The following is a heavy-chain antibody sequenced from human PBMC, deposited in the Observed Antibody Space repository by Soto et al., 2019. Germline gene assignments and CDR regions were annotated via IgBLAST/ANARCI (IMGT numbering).Heavy chain of an antibody. CDR1: GFTFSSYS. V-gene: IGHV3-21*01. D-gene: IGHD2-21*01. J-gene: IGHJ1*01. CDR3: ARQERERGGNYGGLEY. Sequence: GSLRLSCAASGFTFSSYSMNWVRQAPGKGLEWVSSISSSSSYIYYADSVKGRFTISRDNAKNSLYLQMNSLRAEDTAVYYCARQERERGGNYGGLEYWGPGTLVTVSS. CDR2: ISSSSSYI.